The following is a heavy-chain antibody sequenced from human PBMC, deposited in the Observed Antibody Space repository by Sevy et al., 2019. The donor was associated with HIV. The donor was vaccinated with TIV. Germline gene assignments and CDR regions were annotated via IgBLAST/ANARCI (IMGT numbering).Heavy chain of an antibody. D-gene: IGHD2-8*01. J-gene: IGHJ4*02. Sequence: GGSLRLSCAASGFTFNIYSMSWVRQTPGKGLGWVAILSFGWVKINHADSGKGRFTMSRDDSKNAVYLEMNNLRVEDTAIYYCAREGCTKPHDYWGQGTLVTVSS. CDR2: LSFGWVKI. CDR3: AREGCTKPHDY. V-gene: IGHV3-23*01. CDR1: GFTFNIYS.